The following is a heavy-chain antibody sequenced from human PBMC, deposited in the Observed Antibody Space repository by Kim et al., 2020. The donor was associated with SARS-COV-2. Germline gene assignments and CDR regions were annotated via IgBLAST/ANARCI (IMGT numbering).Heavy chain of an antibody. D-gene: IGHD3-10*01. CDR3: ARDLGTGNDAFDI. V-gene: IGHV4-59*01. Sequence: SETLSLTCTVSGGSISSYYWSWIRQPPGKGLEWIGYIYYSGSTNYNPSLKSRVTISVDTSKNQFSLKLSSVTAADTSVYYCARDLGTGNDAFDIWGQGTMVTVSS. J-gene: IGHJ3*02. CDR1: GGSISSYY. CDR2: IYYSGST.